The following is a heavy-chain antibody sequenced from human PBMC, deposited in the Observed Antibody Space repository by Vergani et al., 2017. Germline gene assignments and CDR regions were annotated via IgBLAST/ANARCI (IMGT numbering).Heavy chain of an antibody. J-gene: IGHJ5*02. V-gene: IGHV1-3*01. CDR1: GYTFTSYA. CDR2: INAGNGNT. D-gene: IGHD3-9*01. Sequence: QVQLVQSGAEVKKPGASVKVSCKASGYTFTSYALHWVRQAPGQRLEWMGWINAGNGNTKYSQKFQGRVTITRDTSASTAYMELSSLRSEDTAVYYCAREILDPADPWFDPWGQGTLVTVSS. CDR3: AREILDPADPWFDP.